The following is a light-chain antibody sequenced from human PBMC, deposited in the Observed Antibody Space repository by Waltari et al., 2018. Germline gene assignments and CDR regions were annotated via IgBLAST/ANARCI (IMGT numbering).Light chain of an antibody. CDR1: RSVLYTSINKNY. Sequence: DIVMTQSPESLAVSLGERATINCKTSRSVLYTSINKNYLAWYRQKPVQPPKLLIYWASTREHGVPDRISGSGSGTDFTLTISSLQAEDVAVYYCQQYYSIPITFGQGTRLEIK. J-gene: IGKJ5*01. CDR3: QQYYSIPIT. V-gene: IGKV4-1*01. CDR2: WAS.